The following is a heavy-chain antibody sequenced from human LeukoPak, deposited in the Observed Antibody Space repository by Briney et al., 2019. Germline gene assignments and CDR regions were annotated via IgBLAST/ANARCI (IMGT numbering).Heavy chain of an antibody. CDR1: GFTFSNFP. D-gene: IGHD3-22*01. CDR2: ISGSGADT. CDR3: AKVLGHDSDGYYYYGLHV. Sequence: PGGSLRLSCAASGFTFSNFPMTWVRWAPGKGLQSFASISGSGADTYYTDSVKGRFTISRDNLNNTVYLQMNSLRAEDTAVYYCAKVLGHDSDGYYYYGLHVWGQGTTVTVSS. J-gene: IGHJ6*02. V-gene: IGHV3-23*01.